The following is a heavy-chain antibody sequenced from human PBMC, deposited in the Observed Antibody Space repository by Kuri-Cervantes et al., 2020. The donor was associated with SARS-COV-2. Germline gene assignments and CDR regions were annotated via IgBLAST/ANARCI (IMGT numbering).Heavy chain of an antibody. Sequence: GGSLRLSCTASGSNSLNYAMHWVRQAPGTGLEWVAVVSYNVTNKYYADSVKGRFTISRDNSKNTLYLQMNSLRAEDTAVDYCARGHQGLLWFGYQVDIWGQGTMVTVSS. J-gene: IGHJ3*02. CDR1: GSNSLNYA. CDR3: ARGHQGLLWFGYQVDI. CDR2: VSYNVTNK. V-gene: IGHV3-30-3*01. D-gene: IGHD3-10*01.